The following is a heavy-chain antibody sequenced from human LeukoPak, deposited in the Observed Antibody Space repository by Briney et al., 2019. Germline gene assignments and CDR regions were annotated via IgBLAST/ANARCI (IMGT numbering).Heavy chain of an antibody. Sequence: PSETLSLTCTVSGGSMSGHWWTWIRQPAGKGLEWIVRIYSSGTTGYKASLKSRVTLSLDTSKNQFSLQLNSMTAADTAVYYCARDWEYCSSTICYRWFDPWGQGTLVTVSS. D-gene: IGHD2-2*01. CDR3: ARDWEYCSSTICYRWFDP. V-gene: IGHV4-4*07. CDR2: IYSSGTT. J-gene: IGHJ5*02. CDR1: GGSMSGHW.